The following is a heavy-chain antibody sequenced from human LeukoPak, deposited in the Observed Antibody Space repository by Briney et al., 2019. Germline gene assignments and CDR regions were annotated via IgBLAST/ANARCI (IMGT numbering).Heavy chain of an antibody. CDR2: IYKTGST. CDR3: ARQKKPNWFDP. J-gene: IGHJ5*02. Sequence: ASETLSLTCTVSGDSITSGGYYWSWIRQRPGKGLEWIGYIYKTGSTYYNPSLRSRVTMSVDTSRNQFSLKLSSVTAADTAVYYCARQKKPNWFDPWGQGTLVTVSS. V-gene: IGHV4-31*03. CDR1: GDSITSGGYY.